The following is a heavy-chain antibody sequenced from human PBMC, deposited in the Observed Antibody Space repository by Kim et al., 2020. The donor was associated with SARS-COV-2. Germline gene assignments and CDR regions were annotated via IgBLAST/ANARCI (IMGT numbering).Heavy chain of an antibody. D-gene: IGHD3-22*01. CDR1: GGSFSGYY. J-gene: IGHJ2*01. CDR3: ARVEGYYYDSSGYYPYYWYFDL. CDR2: INHSGST. V-gene: IGHV4-34*01. Sequence: SETLSLTCAVYGGSFSGYYWSSIRQPPGKGLEWIGEINHSGSTNYNPSLKSRVTISVDTSKNQFSLKLSSVTAADTAVYYCARVEGYYYDSSGYYPYYWYFDLWGRGTLVTVSS.